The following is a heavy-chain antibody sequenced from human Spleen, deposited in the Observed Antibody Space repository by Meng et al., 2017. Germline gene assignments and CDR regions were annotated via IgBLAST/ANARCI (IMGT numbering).Heavy chain of an antibody. CDR3: ARGPSNYYDSSGYLNWFDP. J-gene: IGHJ5*02. V-gene: IGHV4-34*01. D-gene: IGHD3-22*01. CDR2: INHSGST. CDR1: GGSFSDYY. Sequence: SETLSLTCVVSGGSFSDYYWSWIRQPPGKGLEWIGEINHSGSTNYNPSLESRATISVDTSQNNLSLKLSSVTAADTAVYYCARGPSNYYDSSGYLNWFDPWGQGTLVTVSS.